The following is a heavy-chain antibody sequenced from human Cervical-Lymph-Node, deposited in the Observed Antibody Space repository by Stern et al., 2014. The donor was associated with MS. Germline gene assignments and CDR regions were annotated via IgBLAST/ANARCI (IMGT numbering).Heavy chain of an antibody. CDR3: ARSPDLYDSSGYYFD. CDR2: IIPFLGIA. CDR1: GGTLNHYA. Sequence: VQLEESGAEVKKPGSSVKVSCKASGGTLNHYAVSWVRQAPGQGLEWIGKIIPFLGIANYAHKFQGRVTLTAAATTSYMEVSSLRSDDTAVYYCARSPDLYDSSGYYFDWGQGTLVTVSS. V-gene: IGHV1-69*09. J-gene: IGHJ4*02. D-gene: IGHD3-22*01.